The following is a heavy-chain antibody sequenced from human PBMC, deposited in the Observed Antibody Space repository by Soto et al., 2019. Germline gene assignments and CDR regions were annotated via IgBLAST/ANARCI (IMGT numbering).Heavy chain of an antibody. CDR2: IYWDDDT. Sequence: QITLKESGPTLVKPTQTLTLTCTFSGFSLTTRGVGVGWIRQPPGKPLEWLALIYWDDDTRYSPSLKSRLAITKDTSKNQVVLTMSNIDPADTGTYFCAHRTTTVTWCFDPWGQGTLVTVSS. V-gene: IGHV2-5*02. CDR1: GFSLTTRGVG. CDR3: AHRTTTVTWCFDP. J-gene: IGHJ5*02. D-gene: IGHD4-17*01.